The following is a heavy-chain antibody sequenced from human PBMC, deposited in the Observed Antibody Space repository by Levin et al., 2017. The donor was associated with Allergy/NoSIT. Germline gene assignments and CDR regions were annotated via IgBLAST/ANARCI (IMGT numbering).Heavy chain of an antibody. CDR2: VNYRGST. J-gene: IGHJ6*02. CDR3: ARNRIVVSGGNDYYYGMDV. V-gene: IGHV4-61*01. CDR1: GGSVSSGTYY. D-gene: IGHD6-19*01. Sequence: NPSETLSLTCTVSGGSVSSGTYYWSWIRQPPGKGLEWIGYVNYRGSTKYNPSLKSRVTISVDTSNYGFSLKLSSVTAADTAVYYCARNRIVVSGGNDYYYGMDVWGQGTTVTVSS.